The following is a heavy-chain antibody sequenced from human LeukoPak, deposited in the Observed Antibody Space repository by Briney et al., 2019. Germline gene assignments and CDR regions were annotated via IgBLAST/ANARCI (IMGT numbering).Heavy chain of an antibody. CDR2: IYHSGST. Sequence: SATLSLTCTVSGGSISSGYYWGWIRQPPGKGLEWIGSIYHSGSTYSNPSLKSRVTISVDTSKNHFSLKLTSVTAADTAVYYCARNIAAAAPYYFDYWGQGTLVTVSS. V-gene: IGHV4-38-2*02. J-gene: IGHJ4*02. CDR3: ARNIAAAAPYYFDY. CDR1: GGSISSGYY. D-gene: IGHD6-13*01.